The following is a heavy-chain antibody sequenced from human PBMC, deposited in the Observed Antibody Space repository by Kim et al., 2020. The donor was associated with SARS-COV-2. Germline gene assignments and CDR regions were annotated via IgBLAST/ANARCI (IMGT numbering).Heavy chain of an antibody. CDR3: ARERRQLRNFDWILNDAVDV. V-gene: IGHV3-33*05. CDR2: SSFDGNNN. CDR1: GFSLFGYG. J-gene: IGHJ3*01. Sequence: GGSLRLSCGISGFSLFGYGMHWVRQSPGKGLEWVASSSFDGNNNFYAESVKGRFTFSRDNFKNTVFLQMESLTTEDTAVYYCARERRQLRNFDWILNDAVDVWGQGTTVIVSS. D-gene: IGHD3-9*01.